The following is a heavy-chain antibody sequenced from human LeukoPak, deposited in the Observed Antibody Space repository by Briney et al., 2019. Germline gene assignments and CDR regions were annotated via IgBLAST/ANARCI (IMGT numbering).Heavy chain of an antibody. J-gene: IGHJ1*01. D-gene: IGHD1-14*01. Sequence: SETLSLTCAVYGGSFSGYYWSWIRQPPGKGLEWIGEINHSGSTNYNPSLKSRVTISVDTSKNQFSLKLSSVTAADTAVYYCARGRTVGYFQHWGQGTLVTVSS. CDR3: ARGRTVGYFQH. CDR2: INHSGST. V-gene: IGHV4-34*01. CDR1: GGSFSGYY.